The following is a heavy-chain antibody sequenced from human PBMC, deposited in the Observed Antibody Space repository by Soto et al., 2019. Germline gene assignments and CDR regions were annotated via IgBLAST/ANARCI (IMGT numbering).Heavy chain of an antibody. V-gene: IGHV3-48*02. CDR3: ARDSASYSSSSGSYWYFDL. D-gene: IGHD6-6*01. CDR2: ISSGSNTI. J-gene: IGHJ2*01. CDR1: GFTFSTYG. Sequence: GGSLRLSCEASGFTFSTYGMNWVRQAPGKGLEWVSYISSGSNTIYYADSVKGRLTISRDNAKNSLYLQMNSLSDEDMAVYYCARDSASYSSSSGSYWYFDLWGRGTLATVSS.